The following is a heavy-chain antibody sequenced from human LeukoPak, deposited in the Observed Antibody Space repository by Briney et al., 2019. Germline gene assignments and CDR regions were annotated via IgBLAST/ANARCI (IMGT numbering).Heavy chain of an antibody. J-gene: IGHJ4*02. Sequence: GGSLRLSCAVSGFRVSDYYMSWVRQAPGKGLEWVSSIRGSDGSTYYADSVKGRFAISRDNSKNTLYLQMNSLRAEDTAVYYCAKDVYGDYGGLDYWGQGTLVTVSS. CDR3: AKDVYGDYGGLDY. D-gene: IGHD4-17*01. V-gene: IGHV3-23*01. CDR1: GFRVSDYY. CDR2: IRGSDGST.